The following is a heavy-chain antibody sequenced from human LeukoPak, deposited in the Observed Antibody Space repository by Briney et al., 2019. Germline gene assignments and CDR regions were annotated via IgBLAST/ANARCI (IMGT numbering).Heavy chain of an antibody. CDR1: GFTFSSYA. CDR2: ISGSGGST. D-gene: IGHD3-10*01. J-gene: IGHJ1*01. CDR3: XXGRDXYGSGGYEFQH. V-gene: IGHV3-23*01. Sequence: PGGSLRLSCAASGFTFSSYAMSWVRQAPGKGLEWVSAISGSGGSTYYADSVKGRFTISRDNSKNTLYLQMNSLRAEDTAVYYCXXGRDXYGSGGYEFQHWGQGTLVTVSS.